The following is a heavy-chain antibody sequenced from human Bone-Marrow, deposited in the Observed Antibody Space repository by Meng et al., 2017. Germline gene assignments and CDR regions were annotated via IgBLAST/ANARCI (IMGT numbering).Heavy chain of an antibody. Sequence: VHLVESGGGWVEPGVSLILSCAASGFTFSAYYMSWVRQAPGKRLEWVGRIKRKSDGGTTDYAAPVKGRFTISTDDSKDTLYLQMNSLKTEDTAVYYCRMSDTTWYVGYWGQGTLVTVSS. CDR2: IKRKSDGGTT. V-gene: IGHV3-15*01. CDR3: RMSDTTWYVGY. J-gene: IGHJ4*02. D-gene: IGHD2-15*01. CDR1: GFTFSAYY.